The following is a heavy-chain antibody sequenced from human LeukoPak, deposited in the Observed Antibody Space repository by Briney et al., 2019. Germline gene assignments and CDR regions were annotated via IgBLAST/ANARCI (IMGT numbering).Heavy chain of an antibody. V-gene: IGHV1-46*01. CDR2: ISPSGGST. J-gene: IGHJ4*02. CDR3: ARGRVSGWYSY. D-gene: IGHD6-19*01. CDR1: GYTFTSYY. Sequence: ASVKVSCKASGYTFTSYYMHWVRQAPGQGLEWMGIISPSGGSTSYAQKFQGRVTITRNTSISTAYMELSSLRSEDTAVYYCARGRVSGWYSYWGQGTLVTVSS.